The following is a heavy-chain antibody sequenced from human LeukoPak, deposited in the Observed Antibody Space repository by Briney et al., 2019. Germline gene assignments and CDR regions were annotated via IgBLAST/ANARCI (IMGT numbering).Heavy chain of an antibody. V-gene: IGHV1-2*02. Sequence: ASVKVSCKASVYTFTDYYMHWGRQAPGQGLEWMGWINPKNGGTFYPQSFQGRITMTRDTSISTVYMELSSLLSADTAAYYCAREADILTGYYKYWGQGTVVTVSS. CDR3: AREADILTGYYKY. CDR2: INPKNGGT. J-gene: IGHJ4*02. D-gene: IGHD3-9*01. CDR1: VYTFTDYY.